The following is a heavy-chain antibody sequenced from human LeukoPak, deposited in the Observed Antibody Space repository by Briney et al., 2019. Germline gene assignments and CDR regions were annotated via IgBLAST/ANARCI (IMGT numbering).Heavy chain of an antibody. J-gene: IGHJ4*02. CDR3: ARDGLMTTSGWDFDY. D-gene: IGHD6-19*01. Sequence: GGSLRLSCAASVFTFSSYSMNWVRQAPGKGLEWVSSISTSSSYIYYADSVKGRFTISRDNAKNSLYLQMNSLRAEDTAVYYCARDGLMTTSGWDFDYWGQGTLVTVSS. V-gene: IGHV3-21*01. CDR1: VFTFSSYS. CDR2: ISTSSSYI.